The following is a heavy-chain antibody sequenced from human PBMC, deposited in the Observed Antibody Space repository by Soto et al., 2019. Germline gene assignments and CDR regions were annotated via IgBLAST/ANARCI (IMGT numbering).Heavy chain of an antibody. V-gene: IGHV3-30-3*01. CDR1: GFTFSSYA. J-gene: IGHJ3*02. D-gene: IGHD2-21*02. CDR2: ISYDGSNK. Sequence: GGSLRLSCAASGFTFSSYAMHWVRQAPGKGLEWVAVISYDGSNKYYADSVKGRFTISRDNSKNTLYLQMNSLRAEDTAVYYCARGCVRGGDCYLCLVGAFDIWGQGTMVTVSS. CDR3: ARGCVRGGDCYLCLVGAFDI.